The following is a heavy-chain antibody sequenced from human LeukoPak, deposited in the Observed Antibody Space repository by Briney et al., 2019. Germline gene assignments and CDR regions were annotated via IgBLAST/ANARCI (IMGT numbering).Heavy chain of an antibody. D-gene: IGHD6-13*01. CDR2: IKQDGSEK. V-gene: IGHV3-7*03. CDR1: RFTFTSYW. Sequence: GGSLRLSCAASRFTFTSYWMNWVRQAPGKGLEWVANIKQDGSEKNYVDSVKGRFTISRDNAKNSLYLQMNSLRAEDTAVYYCVRRGQQLNYWGQGTLVTVSS. J-gene: IGHJ4*02. CDR3: VRRGQQLNY.